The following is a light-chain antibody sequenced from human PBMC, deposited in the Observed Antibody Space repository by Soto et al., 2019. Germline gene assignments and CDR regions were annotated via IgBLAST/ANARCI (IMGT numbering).Light chain of an antibody. CDR1: SSNIGAGYD. V-gene: IGLV1-40*01. CDR2: GNS. CDR3: QSYDSSLSGDVV. J-gene: IGLJ2*01. Sequence: QSVLTQPPSVCGAPRQRVTISCTGSSSNIGAGYDVHWYQQLPGTAPKLLIYGNSNRPSGVPDRLSGSKSGTSASLAITGLQAEDEADYYCQSYDSSLSGDVVFGGGTKVTVL.